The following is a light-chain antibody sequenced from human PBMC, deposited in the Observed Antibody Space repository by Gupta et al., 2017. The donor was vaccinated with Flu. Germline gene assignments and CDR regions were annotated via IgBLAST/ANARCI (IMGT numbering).Light chain of an antibody. CDR1: SSNNKNY. CDR2: WAS. J-gene: IGKJ1*01. Sequence: SSNNKNYLAWYQQKPGQPPKLLIYWASTRESGVPDRFSGSGSGTDFTLTISSLQAEDVAVYYCQQYYSSPWTFGQGTRLEIK. CDR3: QQYYSSPWT. V-gene: IGKV4-1*01.